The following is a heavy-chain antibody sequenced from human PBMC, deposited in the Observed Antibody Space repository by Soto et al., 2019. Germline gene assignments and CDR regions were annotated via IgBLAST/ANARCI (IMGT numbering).Heavy chain of an antibody. CDR1: GGSISSYY. V-gene: IGHV4-59*01. CDR2: IYYSGST. Sequence: SETLSLTCTVSGGSISSYYWSWIRQPPGKGLEWIGYIYYSGSTNYNPSLKSRDTISVDTSKNQFSLKRSSVTAAATAVFYCARGGGGYCSSTSCYLGLGYYYYYYMDVWGKGTTVTVSS. D-gene: IGHD2-2*01. CDR3: ARGGGGYCSSTSCYLGLGYYYYYYMDV. J-gene: IGHJ6*03.